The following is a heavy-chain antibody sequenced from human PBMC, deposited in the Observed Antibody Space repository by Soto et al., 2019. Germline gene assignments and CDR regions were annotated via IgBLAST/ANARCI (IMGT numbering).Heavy chain of an antibody. D-gene: IGHD5-12*01. Sequence: QVQLQESGPGLVKPSQTLSLTCTVSGGSISSGDYYWSWIRQPPGKGLEWIGYIYYSGSTYYNPSLKSRVTISVDTSKNQFSLKLSSVTAADTAVYYCARDNRDGYNYYWYFDLWGRGTLVTVSS. CDR2: IYYSGST. V-gene: IGHV4-30-4*01. CDR1: GGSISSGDYY. J-gene: IGHJ2*01. CDR3: ARDNRDGYNYYWYFDL.